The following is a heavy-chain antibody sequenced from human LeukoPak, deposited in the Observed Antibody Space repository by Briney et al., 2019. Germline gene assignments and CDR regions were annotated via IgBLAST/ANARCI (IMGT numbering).Heavy chain of an antibody. J-gene: IGHJ4*02. CDR1: GFTFSSYD. CDR3: AKDLRLRYFTY. D-gene: IGHD3-9*01. CDR2: ISGSGGST. V-gene: IGHV3-23*01. Sequence: GGSLRLSCAASGFTFSSYDMSWVRQAPGKGPEWLSTISGSGGSTYYADSVKGRFTIARNNSKNTLYLQMNSVRAEDTAVYHCAKDLRLRYFTYWGQGTLFT.